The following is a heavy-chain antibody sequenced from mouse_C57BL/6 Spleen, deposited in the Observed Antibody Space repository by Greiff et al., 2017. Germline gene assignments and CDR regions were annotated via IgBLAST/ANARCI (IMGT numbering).Heavy chain of an antibody. J-gene: IGHJ3*01. D-gene: IGHD4-1*01. CDR3: ASDQLTGAFAY. Sequence: VQLQESGPGLVAPSQSLSITCTVSGFSLTSYGVDWVRQSPGKGLEWLGVIWGVGSTNYNSALKSRLSISKDNSKSQVFLKMNSLQTDDTAMYYCASDQLTGAFAYWGQGTLVTVSA. V-gene: IGHV2-6*01. CDR2: IWGVGST. CDR1: GFSLTSYG.